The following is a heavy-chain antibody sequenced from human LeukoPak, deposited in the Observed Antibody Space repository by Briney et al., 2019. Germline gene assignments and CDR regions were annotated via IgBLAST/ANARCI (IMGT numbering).Heavy chain of an antibody. V-gene: IGHV3-23*01. D-gene: IGHD2-2*01. J-gene: IGHJ5*02. Sequence: GSLRLSCAASGFTFSNYAMGWVRQAPGKGLEWVSAISGSGGTTYYADSVKGRFTISRDNSMNTLYLQMNSLRAEDTAVFYCARGDCSSTSCSSTPKNWFDPWGQGTLVSVSS. CDR1: GFTFSNYA. CDR2: ISGSGGTT. CDR3: ARGDCSSTSCSSTPKNWFDP.